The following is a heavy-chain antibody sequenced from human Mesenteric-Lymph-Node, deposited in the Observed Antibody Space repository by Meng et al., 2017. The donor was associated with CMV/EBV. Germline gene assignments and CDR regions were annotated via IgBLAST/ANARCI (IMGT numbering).Heavy chain of an antibody. V-gene: IGHV3-72*01. CDR2: TRNKANSYTT. CDR3: ARAYYDSTGCHDY. Sequence: GESLKISCAASGFTFSDHYMDWVRQAPGKGLEWVGRTRNKANSYTTEYAASVKGRFTISRDDSKNSLYLQMNSLKTEDTAVYYCARAYYDSTGCHDYWGQGTLVTVSS. CDR1: GFTFSDHY. J-gene: IGHJ4*02. D-gene: IGHD3-22*01.